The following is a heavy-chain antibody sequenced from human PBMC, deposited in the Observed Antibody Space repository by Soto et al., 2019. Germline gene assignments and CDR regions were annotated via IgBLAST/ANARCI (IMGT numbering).Heavy chain of an antibody. CDR2: INPNSGTT. Sequence: ASVKVSCKASGYLFTSYYIHWARQAPGQGLEWMGLINPNSGTTTYAQKFQGRVTMTRDTSTRTVYMELSSLRSEDTAIYYCASPDYYSGAPLYYYALAVRGPRSTVTVSS. V-gene: IGHV1-46*01. CDR1: GYLFTSYY. D-gene: IGHD3-16*01. J-gene: IGHJ6*02. CDR3: ASPDYYSGAPLYYYALAV.